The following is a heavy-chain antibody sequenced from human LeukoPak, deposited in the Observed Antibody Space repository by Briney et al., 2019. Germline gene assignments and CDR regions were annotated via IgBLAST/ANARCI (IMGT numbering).Heavy chain of an antibody. CDR1: GFTFSSYW. CDR2: ISYDGSNK. J-gene: IGHJ4*02. CDR3: ARETAYDFWSGYRGYFDY. D-gene: IGHD3-3*01. V-gene: IGHV3-30-3*01. Sequence: GGSLRLSCVASGFTFSSYWMHWVRQAPRKGLEWVAVISYDGSNKYYADSVKGRFTISRDNSKNTLYLQMNSLRAEDTAVYYCARETAYDFWSGYRGYFDYWGQGTLVTVSS.